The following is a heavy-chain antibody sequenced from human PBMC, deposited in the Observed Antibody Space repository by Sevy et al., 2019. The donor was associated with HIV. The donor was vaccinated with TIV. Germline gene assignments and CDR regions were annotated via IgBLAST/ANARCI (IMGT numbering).Heavy chain of an antibody. CDR2: INPNSGGT. CDR3: VRELYCSSTSCYDAFDI. CDR1: GYTFTGYY. D-gene: IGHD2-2*01. Sequence: ASVKVSCKASGYTFTGYYMHWVRQAPGQGLEWMGWINPNSGGTNYAQKFQGRVTMTRDTSISTAYMELSRLRSDDTAVYYCVRELYCSSTSCYDAFDIWGQGTMVTV. V-gene: IGHV1-2*02. J-gene: IGHJ3*02.